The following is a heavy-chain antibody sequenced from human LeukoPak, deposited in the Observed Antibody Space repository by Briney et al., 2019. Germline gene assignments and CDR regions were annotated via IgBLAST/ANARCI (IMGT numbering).Heavy chain of an antibody. D-gene: IGHD6-13*01. CDR2: ISSSSSYI. Sequence: GGSLRLSCAASGFTFSSNSMSWVRQAPGKGLEWVSSISSSSSYIYYADSVKGRFTISRDNAKNSLYLQMNSLRAEDTAVYYCARSRSGTPRPVYGMDVWGQGTTVTVSS. J-gene: IGHJ6*02. CDR3: ARSRSGTPRPVYGMDV. V-gene: IGHV3-21*01. CDR1: GFTFSSNS.